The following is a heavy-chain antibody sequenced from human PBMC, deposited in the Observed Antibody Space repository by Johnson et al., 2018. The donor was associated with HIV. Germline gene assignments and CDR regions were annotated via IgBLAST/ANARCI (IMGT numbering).Heavy chain of an antibody. J-gene: IGHJ3*02. Sequence: VQLVESGGDVVRPGGSLRLSCAGSGFIFDDYGMRWVRQPPGKGLEWVSGINWNGGSVGYADSVKGRFIISRDNANNSLYLQMNSLRAEDTALYYCARQHYYDSSGQGGGLEIWGQGTMVTVSS. CDR2: INWNGGSV. CDR3: ARQHYYDSSGQGGGLEI. CDR1: GFIFDDYG. D-gene: IGHD3-22*01. V-gene: IGHV3-20*04.